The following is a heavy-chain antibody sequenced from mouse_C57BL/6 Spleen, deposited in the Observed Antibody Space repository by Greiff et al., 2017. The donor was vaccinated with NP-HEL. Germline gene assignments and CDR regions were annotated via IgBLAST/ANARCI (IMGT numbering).Heavy chain of an antibody. D-gene: IGHD1-1*01. CDR1: GFTFSSYA. J-gene: IGHJ2*01. V-gene: IGHV5-4*03. CDR2: ISDGGSYT. Sequence: EVKVVESGGGLVKPGGSLKLSCAASGFTFSSYAMSWVRQTPEKRLEWVATISDGGSYTYYPDNVKGRFTISRDNAKNNLYLQMSHLKSEDTAMYYCARGPYGSSYFDYWGQGTTLTVSS. CDR3: ARGPYGSSYFDY.